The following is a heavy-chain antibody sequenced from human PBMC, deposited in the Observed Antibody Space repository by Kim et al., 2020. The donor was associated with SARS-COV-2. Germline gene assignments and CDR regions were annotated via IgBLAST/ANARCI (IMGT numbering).Heavy chain of an antibody. D-gene: IGHD2-15*01. J-gene: IGHJ4*02. V-gene: IGHV3-33*01. CDR2: IWYDGSNK. Sequence: GGSLRLSCAASGFTFSSYGMHWVRQAPGKGLEWVAVIWYDGSNKYYADSVKGRFTISRDNSKNTLYLQMNSLRAEDTAVYYCARDMAEYCSGGSCYGYDYWGQGTLVTVSS. CDR1: GFTFSSYG. CDR3: ARDMAEYCSGGSCYGYDY.